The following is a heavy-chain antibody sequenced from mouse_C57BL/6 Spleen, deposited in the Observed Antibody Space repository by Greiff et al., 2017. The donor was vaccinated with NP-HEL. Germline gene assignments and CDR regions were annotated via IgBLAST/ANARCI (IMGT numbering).Heavy chain of an antibody. D-gene: IGHD1-1*01. J-gene: IGHJ1*03. CDR1: GYAFTNYL. CDR3: ARSRYYGSGYFDV. V-gene: IGHV1-54*01. CDR2: INPGSGGT. Sequence: VQGVESGAELVRPGTSVKVSCKASGYAFTNYLIEWVKQRPGQGLEWIGVINPGSGGTNYNEKFKGKATLTADKSSSTAYMQLSSLTSEDSAVYFCARSRYYGSGYFDVWGTGTTVTVSS.